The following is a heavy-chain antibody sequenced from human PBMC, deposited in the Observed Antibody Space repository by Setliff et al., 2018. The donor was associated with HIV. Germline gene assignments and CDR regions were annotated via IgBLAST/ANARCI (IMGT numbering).Heavy chain of an antibody. V-gene: IGHV1-18*01. CDR2: ISAYNGNT. CDR1: GYTFTSYG. D-gene: IGHD5-12*01. CDR3: ARDAGYIGTSWNY. J-gene: IGHJ4*02. Sequence: ASVKVSCKAAGYTFTSYGIIWVRQAPGQGLEWMGWISAYNGNTNYEQKLQGRVIMTTDTSTSTVYMEMRSLRSEDTAMYYCARDAGYIGTSWNYWGQGTLVTVSS.